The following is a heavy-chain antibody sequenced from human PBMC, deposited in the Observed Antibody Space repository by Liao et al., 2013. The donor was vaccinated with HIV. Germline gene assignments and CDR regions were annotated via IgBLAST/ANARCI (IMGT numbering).Heavy chain of an antibody. CDR3: ARVYWGPTVYFDY. CDR1: GGSISSYS. V-gene: IGHV4-4*07. CDR2: VYSSGST. Sequence: QVQLQESGPGLVKPSETLSLTCTVSGGSISSYSWSWIRQPAGKRLEWIGRVYSSGSTNYNPSLKSRVTILVDTSKNQFSLKLSSVTAADTAVYYCARVYWGPTVYFDYWGQGTLVTVSS. D-gene: IGHD7-27*01. J-gene: IGHJ4*02.